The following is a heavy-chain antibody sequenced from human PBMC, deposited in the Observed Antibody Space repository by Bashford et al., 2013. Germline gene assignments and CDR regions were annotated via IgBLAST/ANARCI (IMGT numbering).Heavy chain of an antibody. D-gene: IGHD3-3*01. V-gene: IGHV1-58*02. CDR2: IVVGSGNT. Sequence: SVKVSCKTSGFTFSDYYMQWVRQARGQCLEWIGWIVVGSGNTNYAQKLQERVTITRDMSTSTAYLELNSLRSEDTAVYYCAATLRSLESDYYLDLWGRGTLVTVSS. CDR3: AATLRSLESDYYLDL. CDR1: GFTFSDYY. J-gene: IGHJ2*01.